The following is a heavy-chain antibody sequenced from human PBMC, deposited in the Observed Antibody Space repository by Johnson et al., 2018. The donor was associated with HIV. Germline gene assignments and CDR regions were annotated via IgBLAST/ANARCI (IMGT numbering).Heavy chain of an antibody. CDR3: AKDSDKWAISGDDAFDI. Sequence: QVQLVESGGGVVQPGRSLRLSCAASGFTFSSYGMHWVRKAPGKGLEWVAVISYDGSNKYYADSVKGQFTISRDNSKNMLYLQMNSLRAEDTAVYYCAKDSDKWAISGDDAFDIWGQGTMVTVSS. J-gene: IGHJ3*02. CDR1: GFTFSSYG. D-gene: IGHD1-26*01. CDR2: ISYDGSNK. V-gene: IGHV3-30*18.